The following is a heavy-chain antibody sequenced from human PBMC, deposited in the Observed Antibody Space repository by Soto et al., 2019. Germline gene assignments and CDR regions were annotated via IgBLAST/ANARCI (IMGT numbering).Heavy chain of an antibody. Sequence: QVQVVDSVGGVVQPGRSLRLSCATSGFTFSNYGLHWVRQAPGKGLEWVAVTWFDDSKEYYADSVKGRFTISRDSSRHTVYIQMTCLRVEATVVYYCARGLLWFGEFDSWGQGTLGTGSS. CDR2: TWFDDSKE. D-gene: IGHD3-10*01. CDR3: ARGLLWFGEFDS. CDR1: GFTFSNYG. J-gene: IGHJ4*02. V-gene: IGHV3-33*01.